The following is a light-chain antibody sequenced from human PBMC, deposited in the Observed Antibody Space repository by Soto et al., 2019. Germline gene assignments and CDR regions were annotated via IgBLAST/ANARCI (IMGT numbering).Light chain of an antibody. V-gene: IGKV3-11*01. CDR3: QQRTNFLT. Sequence: EIVLTQSPTTLSLSPGERATLSCRASQSVSDYLAWYQQKPGQAPRLLIYDASTRATDIPARFSGSGSGTAFTFSSSILEPEDFAVYYCQQRTNFLTFGGGTRVEIK. J-gene: IGKJ4*01. CDR2: DAS. CDR1: QSVSDY.